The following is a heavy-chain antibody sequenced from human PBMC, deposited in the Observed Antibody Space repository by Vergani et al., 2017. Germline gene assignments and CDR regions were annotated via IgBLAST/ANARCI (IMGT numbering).Heavy chain of an antibody. V-gene: IGHV4-34*01. CDR2: INHSGST. J-gene: IGHJ4*02. Sequence: QVQLQESGPGLVKPSETLSLTCAVYGGSFSGYYWSWIRQPPGKGLEWIGEINHSGSTNYNPSLKSRVTISVDTSKNQFSLKLSSVTAADTAVYYCARGTQSLRYFYYWGQGALVTVSS. D-gene: IGHD3-9*01. CDR3: ARGTQSLRYFYY. CDR1: GGSFSGYY.